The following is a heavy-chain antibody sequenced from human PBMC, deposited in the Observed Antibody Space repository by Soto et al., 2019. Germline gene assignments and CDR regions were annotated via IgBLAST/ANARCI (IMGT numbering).Heavy chain of an antibody. CDR3: VRGRGWDSVQTGAFDI. D-gene: IGHD1-26*01. J-gene: IGHJ3*02. CDR1: GFTFSNYW. Sequence: PGGSLRLSCAASGFTFSNYWMHWVRQAPGKGLVWISRVNNGDSSTSYADSVKGRFTISRDNAKSTVYLQMNSLRGEDTALYYCVRGRGWDSVQTGAFDIWGQGAVVTVSS. V-gene: IGHV3-74*01. CDR2: VNNGDSST.